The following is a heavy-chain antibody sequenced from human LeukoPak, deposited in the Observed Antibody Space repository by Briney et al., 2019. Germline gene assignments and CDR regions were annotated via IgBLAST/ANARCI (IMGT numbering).Heavy chain of an antibody. Sequence: SETLSLTCTVSSGSISTYYWTWIRQPPGKGLEWIAYIYCSGNTNYNPSLKSRVTITVDTSKNQFSLNLSSVTAADTAVYYCARGLDAFDIWGQGTMVTVSS. CDR3: ARGLDAFDI. CDR2: IYCSGNT. V-gene: IGHV4-59*01. CDR1: SGSISTYY. J-gene: IGHJ3*02.